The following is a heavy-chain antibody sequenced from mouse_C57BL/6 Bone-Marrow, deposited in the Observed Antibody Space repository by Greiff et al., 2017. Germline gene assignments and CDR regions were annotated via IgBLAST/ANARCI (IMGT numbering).Heavy chain of an antibody. CDR1: GFNIKDDY. CDR2: IDPENGDT. D-gene: IGHD1-1*01. Sequence: VQLKESGAELVRPGASVKLSCTASGFNIKDDYMHWVKQRPEQGLEWIGWIDPENGDTEYASKFQGKATITADTSSNTAYLQLSSLTAEETAVYYCTTIITTVVAPYYFDYWGQGTTLTVSS. V-gene: IGHV14-4*01. CDR3: TTIITTVVAPYYFDY. J-gene: IGHJ2*01.